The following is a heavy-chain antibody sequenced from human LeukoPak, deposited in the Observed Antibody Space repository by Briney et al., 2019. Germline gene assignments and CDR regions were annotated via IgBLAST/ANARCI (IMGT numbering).Heavy chain of an antibody. CDR3: ARGSYDFWTGRRYYYMDV. CDR1: GGSFSGYY. CDR2: INHSGST. Sequence: SETLSLTCGVYGGSFSGYYWSWIRQPPGRGLEWIGEINHSGSTNYDPSLKSRVIISVDTSNNQFSLKLSSVTAADTAVYYCARGSYDFWTGRRYYYMDVWGKGTTVTVSS. D-gene: IGHD3-3*01. V-gene: IGHV4-34*01. J-gene: IGHJ6*03.